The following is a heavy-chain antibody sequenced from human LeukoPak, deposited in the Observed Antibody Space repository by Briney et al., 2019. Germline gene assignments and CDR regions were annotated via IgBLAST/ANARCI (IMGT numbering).Heavy chain of an antibody. J-gene: IGHJ5*02. CDR2: ISSSSSYI. CDR1: GFIFSSHG. CDR3: ARTRSFP. Sequence: GGTLRLSCAASGFIFSSHGMNWVRQAPGKGLEWVSSISSSSSYIYYADSVKGRFTISRDNAKNSLYLQMNSLRAEDTAVYHCARTRSFPWGQGTLVTVSS. V-gene: IGHV3-21*01.